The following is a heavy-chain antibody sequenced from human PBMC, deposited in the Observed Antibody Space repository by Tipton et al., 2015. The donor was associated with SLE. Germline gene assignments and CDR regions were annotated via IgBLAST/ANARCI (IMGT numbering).Heavy chain of an antibody. D-gene: IGHD6-13*01. CDR1: GGSISSSSYY. CDR2: IYYSGST. CDR3: ARREAAAALPFDY. J-gene: IGHJ4*02. V-gene: IGHV4-39*07. Sequence: TLSLTCTVAGGSISSSSYYWGWIRQPPGKGLEWIGSIYYSGSTYYNPSLKSRVTISVDTSKNQFSLKLSTVTAADPAVYYCARREAAAALPFDYWGQGTLVTVSS.